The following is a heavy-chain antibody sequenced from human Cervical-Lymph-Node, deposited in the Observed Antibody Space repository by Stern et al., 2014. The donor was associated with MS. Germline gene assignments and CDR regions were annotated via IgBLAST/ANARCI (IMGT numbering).Heavy chain of an antibody. Sequence: VQLVESGAEVKNPGASVKVSCKASGYTFTAYYMHWMRQAPGQGREWMGWINPNNGDTKYAQKFQGRVTMTGDKSISTAYMELSGLRSDDTAVYYCARGPGTTFDYWGQGTLVTVFS. V-gene: IGHV1-2*02. CDR1: GYTFTAYY. CDR2: INPNNGDT. J-gene: IGHJ4*02. D-gene: IGHD1-7*01. CDR3: ARGPGTTFDY.